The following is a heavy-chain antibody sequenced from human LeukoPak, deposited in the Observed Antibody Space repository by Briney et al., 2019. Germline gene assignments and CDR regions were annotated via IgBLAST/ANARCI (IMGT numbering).Heavy chain of an antibody. CDR3: ARDVRTDY. CDR2: ISSNSRFI. D-gene: IGHD2-2*01. Sequence: GRSLRLSCAASGFTFSAYTMNWVRQAPGKGLEWVSSISSNSRFIYDADSVKGRFTISRDNAKNLLYLQMNSLRAEDTAVYYCARDVRTDYWGQGTLVTVSS. CDR1: GFTFSAYT. J-gene: IGHJ4*02. V-gene: IGHV3-21*06.